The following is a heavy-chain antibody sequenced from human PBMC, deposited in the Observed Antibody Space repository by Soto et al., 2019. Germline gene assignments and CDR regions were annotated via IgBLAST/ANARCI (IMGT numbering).Heavy chain of an antibody. CDR2: IYYSGST. CDR3: ARDIVVVPARSLHYYGMDV. V-gene: IGHV4-59*01. J-gene: IGHJ6*02. D-gene: IGHD2-2*01. Sequence: SETLSLTCTVSGGSISSYYWSWIRQPPGKGLEWIGYIYYSGSTNYNPSLKSRVTISVDTSKNQFSLKLSSVTAADTAVYYCARDIVVVPARSLHYYGMDVWGQGTTVTVSS. CDR1: GGSISSYY.